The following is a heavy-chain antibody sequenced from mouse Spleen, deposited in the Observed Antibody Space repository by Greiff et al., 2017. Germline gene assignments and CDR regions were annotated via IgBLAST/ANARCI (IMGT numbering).Heavy chain of an antibody. J-gene: IGHJ4*01. D-gene: IGHD4-1*01. CDR2: ILPGSGST. V-gene: IGHV1-9*01. Sequence: QVQLQQSGAELMKPGASVKISCKATGYTFSSYWIEWVKQRPGHGLEWIGEILPGSGSTNYNEKFKGKATFTADTSSNTAYMQLSSLTSEDSAVYYCARVTGTEGYAMDYWGQGTSVTVSS. CDR3: ARVTGTEGYAMDY. CDR1: GYTFSSYW.